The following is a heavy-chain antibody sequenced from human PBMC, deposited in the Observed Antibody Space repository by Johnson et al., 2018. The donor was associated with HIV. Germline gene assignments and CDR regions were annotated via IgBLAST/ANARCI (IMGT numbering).Heavy chain of an antibody. V-gene: IGHV3-30*18. CDR2: ISYDGINK. J-gene: IGHJ3*02. CDR1: GFTFGNYW. Sequence: QVQLVESGGGLVQPGGSLRLSCAASGFTFGNYWMSWVRQAPGKGLKWVATISYDGINKYYADSLKGRFAISRDNSRNTLDLRMDSLRVEDTAVYYCAKTEDAFDIWGQGTMVTVSS. CDR3: AKTEDAFDI.